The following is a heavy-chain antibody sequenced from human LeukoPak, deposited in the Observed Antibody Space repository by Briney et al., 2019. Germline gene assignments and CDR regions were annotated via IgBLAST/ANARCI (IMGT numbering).Heavy chain of an antibody. J-gene: IGHJ4*02. CDR3: ARGVGFGELLTS. CDR2: IWYDGSNK. D-gene: IGHD3-10*01. Sequence: GGSLRLSCAASGFTFSSYGMHWVRQAPGKGLEWVAVIWYDGSNKYYADSVKGRFTISRDNSKNTLYLQMNSLRAEDTAVYYCARGVGFGELLTSRGQGTLVTVSS. CDR1: GFTFSSYG. V-gene: IGHV3-33*01.